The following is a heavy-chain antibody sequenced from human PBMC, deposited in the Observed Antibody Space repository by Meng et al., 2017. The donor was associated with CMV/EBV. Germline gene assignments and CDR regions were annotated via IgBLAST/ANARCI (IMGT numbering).Heavy chain of an antibody. J-gene: IGHJ6*02. CDR2: IIPIFGTA. D-gene: IGHD1-26*01. Sequence: SVKVSCRASGGTFSSYAISWVRQAPGQGLEWMGGIIPIFGTANYAQKFQGRVTITTDESTSTAYMELSSLRSEDTAVYYCARDRRGSYSYYYGMDVWGQGTTVTVSS. CDR1: GGTFSSYA. CDR3: ARDRRGSYSYYYGMDV. V-gene: IGHV1-69*05.